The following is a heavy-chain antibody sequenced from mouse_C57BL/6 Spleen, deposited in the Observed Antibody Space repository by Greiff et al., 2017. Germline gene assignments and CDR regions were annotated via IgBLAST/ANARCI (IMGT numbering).Heavy chain of an antibody. D-gene: IGHD1-1*01. CDR1: GFTFSDYG. J-gene: IGHJ3*01. V-gene: IGHV5-17*01. CDR2: ISSGSSTI. CDR3: ASPYYYGSSSAWFAY. Sequence: EVKVVESGGGLVKPRGSLKLSCAASGFTFSDYGMHWVRQAPEKGLEWVAYISSGSSTIYYADTVKGRFTISRDNAKNTLFLQMTSLRSEDTAMYYCASPYYYGSSSAWFAYWGQGTLVTVSA.